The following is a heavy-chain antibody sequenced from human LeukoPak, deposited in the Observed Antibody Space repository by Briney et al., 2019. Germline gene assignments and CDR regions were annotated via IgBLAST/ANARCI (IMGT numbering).Heavy chain of an antibody. CDR2: IYYSGST. D-gene: IGHD3-22*01. Sequence: SETLSLTCTVSGGSISSSSYYWGWIRQPPGKGLEWIGSIYYSGSTYYNPSLKSRVTISVDTSKNQFSLKLSSVTAADAAVYYCARGTTMIVADYYLDYWGQGTLVTVSS. V-gene: IGHV4-39*01. CDR3: ARGTTMIVADYYLDY. CDR1: GGSISSSSYY. J-gene: IGHJ4*02.